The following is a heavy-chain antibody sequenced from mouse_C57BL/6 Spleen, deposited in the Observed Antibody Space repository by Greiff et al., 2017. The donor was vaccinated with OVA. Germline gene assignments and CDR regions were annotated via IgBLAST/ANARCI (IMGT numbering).Heavy chain of an antibody. CDR1: GYSITSGYY. J-gene: IGHJ4*01. Sequence: EVKLMESGPGLVKPSQSLSLTCSVTGYSITSGYYWNWIRQFPGNKLEWMGYISYDGSNNYNPSLKNRISITRDTSKNQFFLKLNSVTTEDTATYYCARANYDYYAMDYWGQGTSVTVSS. CDR2: ISYDGSN. D-gene: IGHD1-1*02. CDR3: ARANYDYYAMDY. V-gene: IGHV3-6*01.